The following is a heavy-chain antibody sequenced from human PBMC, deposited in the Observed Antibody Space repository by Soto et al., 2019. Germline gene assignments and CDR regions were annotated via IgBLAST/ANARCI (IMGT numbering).Heavy chain of an antibody. D-gene: IGHD6-13*01. J-gene: IGHJ3*02. V-gene: IGHV1-69*02. Sequence: ASVNVSCKASGGTFSSYTISWVRQAPGQGLEWMGRIIPILGIANYAQKFQGRVTITADKSTSTAYMELSSLRSEDTAVYYCARGKQQLAQKNAFDIWGQGTMVTVSS. CDR2: IIPILGIA. CDR1: GGTFSSYT. CDR3: ARGKQQLAQKNAFDI.